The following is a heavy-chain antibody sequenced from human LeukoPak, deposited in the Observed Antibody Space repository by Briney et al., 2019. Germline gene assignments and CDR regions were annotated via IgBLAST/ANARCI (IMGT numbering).Heavy chain of an antibody. Sequence: GESLRLSCTASGFTFSSYRMNWVRQAPGKGLEWVSSISYSSSYIYYADSVKGRFTISRDNAKNSLCLQMNSLRAEDTAIYYCVRSGGYWGQGTLVTVSS. CDR2: ISYSSSYI. D-gene: IGHD1-26*01. J-gene: IGHJ4*02. CDR3: VRSGGY. CDR1: GFTFSSYR. V-gene: IGHV3-21*04.